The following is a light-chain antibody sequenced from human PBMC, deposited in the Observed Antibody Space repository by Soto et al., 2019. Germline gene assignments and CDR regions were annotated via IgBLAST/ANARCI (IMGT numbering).Light chain of an antibody. CDR3: QQSDSLPIT. CDR1: QDISND. CDR2: DAS. Sequence: DIQMTQSPSSLSASVGDRVTITCRASQDISNDLNWYQQRPGKAPKLLIYDASNLERGVPSRFSGTRSGTHFTFAITSLQPEDVATYYCQQSDSLPITFGQGTRLE. V-gene: IGKV1-33*01. J-gene: IGKJ5*01.